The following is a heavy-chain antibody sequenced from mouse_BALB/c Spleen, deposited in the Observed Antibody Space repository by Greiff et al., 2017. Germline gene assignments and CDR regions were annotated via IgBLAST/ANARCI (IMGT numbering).Heavy chain of an antibody. CDR1: GYTFTSYV. Sequence: EVKLMESGPELVKPGASVKMSCKASGYTFTSYVMHWVKQKPGQGLEWIGYINPYNDGTKYNEKFKGKATLTSDKSSSTAYMELSSLTSEDSAVYYCAVSLLRLRGFAYWGQGTLVTVSA. V-gene: IGHV1-14*01. D-gene: IGHD1-2*01. CDR3: AVSLLRLRGFAY. CDR2: INPYNDGT. J-gene: IGHJ3*01.